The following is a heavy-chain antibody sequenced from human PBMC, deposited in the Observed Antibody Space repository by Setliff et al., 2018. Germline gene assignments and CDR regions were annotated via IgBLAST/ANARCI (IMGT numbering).Heavy chain of an antibody. V-gene: IGHV3-23*03. CDR2: VYRGGSTT. Sequence: GGSLRLSCAASGFRFSSYAMSWVRQTPGKGLAWVSVVYRGGSTTFYADSVKGRFTISRDDSKNTLYLQMNSLTVDDTAVYYCAKDLGDDGHYYYYMDVWGKGTTVTVSS. CDR3: AKDLGDDGHYYYYMDV. J-gene: IGHJ6*03. D-gene: IGHD4-17*01. CDR1: GFRFSSYA.